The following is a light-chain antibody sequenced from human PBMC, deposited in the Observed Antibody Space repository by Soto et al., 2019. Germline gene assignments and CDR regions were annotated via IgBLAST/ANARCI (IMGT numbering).Light chain of an antibody. CDR2: DAS. J-gene: IGKJ1*01. CDR1: QNIAKY. CDR3: QHEYRNAVT. Sequence: DIRMTQSPASLSASVGARVTVTGRASQNIAKYVPWYQQKPGKAPNLLIFDASILQSGVPSRFIGSGSGTEFTLTVSGLQPEDVATYYCQHEYRNAVTCGQGTKGEIK. V-gene: IGKV1-39*01.